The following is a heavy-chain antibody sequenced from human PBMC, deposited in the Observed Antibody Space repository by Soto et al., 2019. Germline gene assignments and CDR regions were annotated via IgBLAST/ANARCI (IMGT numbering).Heavy chain of an antibody. CDR3: ARLPHHYGDYDY. J-gene: IGHJ4*02. CDR1: GGSISSYY. D-gene: IGHD4-17*01. Sequence: SETLSLTCTVSGGSISSYYWSWIRQPPGKGLEWIGYIYYSGSTNYNPSLKSRVTISVDTSKNQFSLKLSSVTAADTAVYYCARLPHHYGDYDYWGQGTLVTVSS. CDR2: IYYSGST. V-gene: IGHV4-59*08.